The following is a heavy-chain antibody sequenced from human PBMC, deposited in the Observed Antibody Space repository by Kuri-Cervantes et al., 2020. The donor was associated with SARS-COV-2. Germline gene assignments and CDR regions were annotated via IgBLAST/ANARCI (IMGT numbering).Heavy chain of an antibody. J-gene: IGHJ4*02. CDR2: ISSNGGST. Sequence: GGSLRLSCAASGFTFSSYAMSWVRQAPGKGLEYVSAISSNGGSTYYADSVKGRFTISRDNSKNTLYLQMSSLRAEDTAVYYCAKDYMVQGAKSDYWGQGNLVTVSS. D-gene: IGHD3-10*01. CDR3: AKDYMVQGAKSDY. CDR1: GFTFSSYA. V-gene: IGHV3-64D*06.